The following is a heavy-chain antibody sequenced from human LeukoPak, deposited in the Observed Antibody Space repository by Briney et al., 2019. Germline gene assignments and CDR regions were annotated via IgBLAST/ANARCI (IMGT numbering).Heavy chain of an antibody. CDR3: ARALGRYVAFDI. CDR2: IYYSGSGST. CDR1: GGSITSYY. D-gene: IGHD7-27*01. J-gene: IGHJ3*02. V-gene: IGHV4-59*01. Sequence: SETLSLTCTVSGGSITSYYWSWIRQPPGRGLEWIGYIYYSGSGSTSYNPSLKSRVTISVDTSKNQFSLKLSSVTAADTAVYYCARALGRYVAFDIWGQGTMATLCS.